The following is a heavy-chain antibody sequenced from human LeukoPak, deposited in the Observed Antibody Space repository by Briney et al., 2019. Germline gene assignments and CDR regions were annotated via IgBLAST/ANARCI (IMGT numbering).Heavy chain of an antibody. CDR2: ISSSSYI. Sequence: GGSLRLSCAASGFTFSSYSMNWVRQAPGKGLEWVSSISSSSYIYYADSVKGRFTISRDNAKNSLYLQMNSLRAEDTAVYYCARVEMATYDGHDAFDIWGQGTMVTVSS. V-gene: IGHV3-21*01. D-gene: IGHD5-24*01. J-gene: IGHJ3*02. CDR3: ARVEMATYDGHDAFDI. CDR1: GFTFSSYS.